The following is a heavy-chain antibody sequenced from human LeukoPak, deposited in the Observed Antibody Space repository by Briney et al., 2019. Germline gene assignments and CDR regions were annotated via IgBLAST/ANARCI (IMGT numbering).Heavy chain of an antibody. Sequence: PSETLSLTCTVSGGSISSSGYYWGWIRQPPGKGLEWIGNIDYTGSTYYNPSLKSRVTISVDTSKNQFSLKVSSVTAADTAVYYCARQVMGAVAAQWALAFPWGQGTLVTVSS. CDR3: ARQVMGAVAAQWALAFP. D-gene: IGHD6-19*01. J-gene: IGHJ5*02. CDR1: GGSISSSGYY. V-gene: IGHV4-39*01. CDR2: IDYTGST.